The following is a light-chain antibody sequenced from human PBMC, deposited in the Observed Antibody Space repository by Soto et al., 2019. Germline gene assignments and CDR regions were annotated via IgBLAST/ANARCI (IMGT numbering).Light chain of an antibody. CDR3: HQRQSWPRT. CDR2: GAS. Sequence: EIVLTQSPATLSLSPGERATLSCRASQSVTSNLAWYQQKPGRAPRLLIYGASTRATGIPARFSGSGSGTDFTLTISDVEPEDFAVYYCHQRQSWPRTFGQGTKVDIK. CDR1: QSVTSN. J-gene: IGKJ1*01. V-gene: IGKV3-11*01.